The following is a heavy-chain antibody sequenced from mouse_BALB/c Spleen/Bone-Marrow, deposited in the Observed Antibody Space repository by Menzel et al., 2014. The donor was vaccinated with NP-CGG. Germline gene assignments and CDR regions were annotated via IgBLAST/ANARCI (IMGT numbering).Heavy chain of an antibody. CDR2: IGTDSDT. J-gene: IGHJ3*02. V-gene: IGHV5-6-5*01. CDR1: GFSLNNYD. Sequence: EESGGRLVTPGTPLTLTCTVSGFSLNNYDMNWVRQAPGKGLEWIGFIGTDSDTYYANWAKGRFTISRTSTTVDLKITSPTIEDTATYFCARYGYSGSLDLWGQGTLVTVS. D-gene: IGHD1-1*02. CDR3: ARYGYSGSLDL.